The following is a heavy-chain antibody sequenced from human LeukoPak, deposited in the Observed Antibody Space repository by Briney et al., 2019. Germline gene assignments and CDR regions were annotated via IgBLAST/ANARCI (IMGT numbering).Heavy chain of an antibody. CDR1: GGSISSSSYY. D-gene: IGHD2-15*01. CDR3: ARHPCSGGSCPLDYYYYYGIDV. V-gene: IGHV4-39*01. Sequence: SETLSLTCTVSGGSISSSSYYWGWIRQPPGKGLEWIGSIYYSGSTYYNPSLKSRVTISVDTSKNQFSLKLRSVTAADTAVYYCARHPCSGGSCPLDYYYYYGIDVWGQGTTVTVSS. CDR2: IYYSGST. J-gene: IGHJ6*02.